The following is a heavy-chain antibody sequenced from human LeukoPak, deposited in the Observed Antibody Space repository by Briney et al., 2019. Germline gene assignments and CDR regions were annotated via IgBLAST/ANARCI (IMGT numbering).Heavy chain of an antibody. CDR2: ISSSGSTI. CDR3: ARDWYDFWSGNIDY. V-gene: IGHV3-11*01. J-gene: IGHJ4*02. D-gene: IGHD3-3*01. CDR1: GFTFSDYY. Sequence: GESLRLSCAASGFTFSDYYMSWIRQAPGKGLEWVSYISSSGSTIYYADSVKGRFTISRDNAKNSLYLQMNSLRAEDTAVYYCARDWYDFWSGNIDYWGQGTLVTVSS.